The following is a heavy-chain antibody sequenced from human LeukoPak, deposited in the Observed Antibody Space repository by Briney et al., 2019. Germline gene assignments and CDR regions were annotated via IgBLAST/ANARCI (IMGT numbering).Heavy chain of an antibody. CDR3: ARGYCGGDCYSHNWFDP. V-gene: IGHV1-2*02. CDR2: INPNSGGT. Sequence: ASVKVSCKASGYTFTGYYMHWVRHAPGQGLEWMGWINPNSGGTNYAKKFQGRVTMTRDTSISTAYMELSRLRSDDTAVYYCARGYCGGDCYSHNWFDPWGQGTLVTVSS. J-gene: IGHJ5*02. CDR1: GYTFTGYY. D-gene: IGHD2-21*01.